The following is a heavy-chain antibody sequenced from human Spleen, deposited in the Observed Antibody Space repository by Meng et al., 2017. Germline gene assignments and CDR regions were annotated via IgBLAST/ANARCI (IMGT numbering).Heavy chain of an antibody. D-gene: IGHD4-11*01. CDR2: INHSGST. Sequence: QGLLQPWGSGLLKPSETLSLTCAVYGGSFSGYYWSWIRQPPGKGLEWIGEINHSGSTNYNPSLESRATISVDTSQNNLSLKLSSVTAADSAVYYCARGPTTMAHDFDYWGQGTLVTVSS. J-gene: IGHJ4*02. CDR3: ARGPTTMAHDFDY. V-gene: IGHV4-34*01. CDR1: GGSFSGYY.